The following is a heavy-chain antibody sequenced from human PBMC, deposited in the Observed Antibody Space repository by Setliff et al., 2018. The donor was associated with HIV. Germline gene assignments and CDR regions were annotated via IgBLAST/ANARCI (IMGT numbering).Heavy chain of an antibody. Sequence: SETLSLTCAVYGGSFSGYYWSWIRQPPGKGLEWIGEINHSGSNNYNPSLKSRVTISVDTSKNQFSLKLSSVTAADTAVYYCARLRLLYYYYYMDVWGKGTTVTVSS. CDR3: ARLRLLYYYYYMDV. CDR1: GGSFSGYY. V-gene: IGHV4-34*01. CDR2: INHSGSN. J-gene: IGHJ6*03.